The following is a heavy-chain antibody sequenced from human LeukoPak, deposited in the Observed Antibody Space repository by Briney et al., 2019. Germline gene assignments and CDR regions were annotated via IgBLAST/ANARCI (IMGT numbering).Heavy chain of an antibody. CDR1: GYTFTGYY. CDR2: INPNSGGT. Sequence: GASVKVSCKASGYTFTGYYMHWVRQAPGQGLEWMGWINPNSGGTNYAQKFQGMVTMTRDTSISTAYMELSRLRSDDTAVYYCARFGYCSSTSCLMFFDYWGQGTLVTVSS. D-gene: IGHD2-2*03. CDR3: ARFGYCSSTSCLMFFDY. J-gene: IGHJ4*02. V-gene: IGHV1-2*02.